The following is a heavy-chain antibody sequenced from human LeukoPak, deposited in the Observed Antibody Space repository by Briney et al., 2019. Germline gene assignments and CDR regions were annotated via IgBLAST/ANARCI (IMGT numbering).Heavy chain of an antibody. CDR1: GFTFSSYS. CDR2: ISSSSSYI. V-gene: IGHV3-21*01. CDR3: ARISQWLGTFDY. D-gene: IGHD6-19*01. J-gene: IGHJ4*02. Sequence: GGSLRLSCAASGFTFSSYSMNWVRQAPGKGLEWVSSISSSSSYIYYADSVKGRFTISRDNAKNSLYLQMNSLRAEDTAVYYCARISQWLGTFDYWGQGTLVTVSS.